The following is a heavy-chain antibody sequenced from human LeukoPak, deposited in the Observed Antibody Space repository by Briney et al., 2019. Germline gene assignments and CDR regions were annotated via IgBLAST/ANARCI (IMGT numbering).Heavy chain of an antibody. J-gene: IGHJ4*02. D-gene: IGHD4-17*01. CDR3: ARSFYGALSLPFDY. CDR1: GGSISSDGYY. CDR2: TYYSGST. Sequence: SETLSLTCTVSGGSISSDGYYWSWIRQHPGKGLEWIGHTYYSGSTYYNPSLKSRVTISVGTSKNQFSLNLTSVTAADTAVYYCARSFYGALSLPFDYWGQGTLVTVSS. V-gene: IGHV4-31*03.